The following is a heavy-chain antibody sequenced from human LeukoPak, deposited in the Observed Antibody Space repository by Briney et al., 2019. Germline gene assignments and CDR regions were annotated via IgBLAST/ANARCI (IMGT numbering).Heavy chain of an antibody. CDR2: IYHSGST. CDR1: GYSISSGYY. D-gene: IGHD6-19*01. CDR3: ARDPIAVAGQFDY. V-gene: IGHV4-38-2*02. J-gene: IGHJ4*02. Sequence: SETLSLTCTVSGYSISSGYYWGWIRQPPGKGLEWIGTIYHSGSTYYNPSLKSRVTISVDTSKNQFSLKLSSVTAADTAVYYCARDPIAVAGQFDYWGQGTLVTVSS.